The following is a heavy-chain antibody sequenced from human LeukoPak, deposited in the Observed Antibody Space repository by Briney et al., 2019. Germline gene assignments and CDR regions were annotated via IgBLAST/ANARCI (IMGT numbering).Heavy chain of an antibody. J-gene: IGHJ4*02. V-gene: IGHV3-7*03. CDR1: GFTFSSYG. D-gene: IGHD3-22*01. CDR2: IKQDGSEK. CDR3: ARGPADGTYYDY. Sequence: GGSLRLSCAASGFTFSSYGMHWVRQAPGKGLEWVANIKQDGSEKYYVDSVKGRLTISRDNAKNSLYLQMNSLRAEDTAVFYCARGPADGTYYDYWGQGTLVTVSS.